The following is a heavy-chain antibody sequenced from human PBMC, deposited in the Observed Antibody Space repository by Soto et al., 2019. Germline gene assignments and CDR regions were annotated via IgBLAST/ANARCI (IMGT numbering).Heavy chain of an antibody. Sequence: QVQVQESGPGLVKPSQTLSLICTVSGASISSYGYYWSWIRQHPGQGLEWIGYIDYSGRTYYNPSLKSRVIISVDTSKNQLSLKLSSVTAADTAVYYCARDTRDYRTPHNWFDPWGQGTLVTVSS. V-gene: IGHV4-31*03. CDR1: GASISSYGYY. CDR2: IDYSGRT. D-gene: IGHD4-17*01. CDR3: ARDTRDYRTPHNWFDP. J-gene: IGHJ5*02.